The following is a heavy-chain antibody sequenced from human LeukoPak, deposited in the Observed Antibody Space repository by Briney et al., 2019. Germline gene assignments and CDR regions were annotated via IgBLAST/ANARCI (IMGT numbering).Heavy chain of an antibody. CDR2: ISSSSSYI. D-gene: IGHD2-8*01. Sequence: GGSLRLSCAAPGFTFSTYVMSWFRQAPGKGVDWVSSISSSSSYIYYADPVKGRFTISRDNAKNSLYLQMNSLRAEDTAVYYCARGPGLTFDYWGQGTLVTVSS. CDR3: ARGPGLTFDY. J-gene: IGHJ4*02. V-gene: IGHV3-21*01. CDR1: GFTFSTYV.